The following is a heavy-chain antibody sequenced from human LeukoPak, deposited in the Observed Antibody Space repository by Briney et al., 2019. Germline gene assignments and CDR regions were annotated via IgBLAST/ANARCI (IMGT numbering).Heavy chain of an antibody. D-gene: IGHD3-22*01. CDR1: GYTFTCYG. Sequence: GASVKVSCKASGYTFTCYGISWVRQAPGQGLEWMGWINPNSGGTNSAQKFQGRVTMTRDTSISTAYMELSRLRSDDTAVYYCARDLYHYDSSGSRGTFDIWGQGTMVTVSS. CDR3: ARDLYHYDSSGSRGTFDI. V-gene: IGHV1-2*02. J-gene: IGHJ3*02. CDR2: INPNSGGT.